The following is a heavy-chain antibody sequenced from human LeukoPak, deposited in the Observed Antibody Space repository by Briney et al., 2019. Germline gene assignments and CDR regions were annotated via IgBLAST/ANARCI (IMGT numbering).Heavy chain of an antibody. J-gene: IGHJ4*02. CDR1: GFTFSSYE. V-gene: IGHV3-48*03. CDR3: ATLRGVKVY. Sequence: GGSLRLSCAASGFTFSSYEMNWVRQAPGKGLEWVSYISSSGSTIYYADSVKGRFTISRDNSKNTLYLQMNSLRAEDTAVYYCATLRGVKVYWGQGTLVTVSS. D-gene: IGHD3-10*01. CDR2: ISSSGSTI.